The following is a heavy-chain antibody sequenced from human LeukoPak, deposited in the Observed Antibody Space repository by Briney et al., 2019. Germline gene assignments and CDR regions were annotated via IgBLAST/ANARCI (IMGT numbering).Heavy chain of an antibody. CDR3: ARAGDYYDSSGYLDY. J-gene: IGHJ4*02. CDR1: GGTFSSYA. CDR2: IIPILGIA. D-gene: IGHD3-22*01. V-gene: IGHV1-69*04. Sequence: ASVKVSCKASGGTFSSYAISWVRQAPGQGLEWMGRIIPILGIANYAQKFQGRVTITADKSTSTAYMELSSLRSEDTAVYYCARAGDYYDSSGYLDYWGQGTLVTVSS.